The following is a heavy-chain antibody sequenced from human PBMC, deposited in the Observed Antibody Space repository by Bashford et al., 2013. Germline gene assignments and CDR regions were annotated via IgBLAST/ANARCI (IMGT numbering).Heavy chain of an antibody. Sequence: VRQAPGKGLEWMGLVDPEDGETIYAEKFQGRVTITADTSTDTAYMELSSLRSEDTAVYYCATEGYSSGWSFDYVGPGTLVTVSS. D-gene: IGHD6-19*01. CDR2: VDPEDGET. V-gene: IGHV1-69-2*01. J-gene: IGHJ4*03. CDR3: ATEGYSSGWSFDY.